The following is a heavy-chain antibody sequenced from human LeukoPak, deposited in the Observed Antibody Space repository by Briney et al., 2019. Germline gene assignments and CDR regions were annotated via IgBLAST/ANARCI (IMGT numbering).Heavy chain of an antibody. V-gene: IGHV4-59*01. CDR2: IYYSGST. CDR3: ARDGGADAFDI. J-gene: IGHJ3*02. D-gene: IGHD4-23*01. Sequence: PSETLSLTCTVSGGSISSYYWSWIRQPPGKGLEWIGYIYYSGSTNYNPSLKSRVTISVDTSKNQFSLKLSSMTAADTAVYYCARDGGADAFDIWGQGTMVTVSS. CDR1: GGSISSYY.